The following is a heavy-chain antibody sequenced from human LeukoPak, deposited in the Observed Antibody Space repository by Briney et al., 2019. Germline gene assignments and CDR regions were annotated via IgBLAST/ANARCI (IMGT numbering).Heavy chain of an antibody. V-gene: IGHV4-39*01. CDR3: ARRRYYDGSGYLE. CDR2: IYYSGRT. J-gene: IGHJ1*01. D-gene: IGHD3-22*01. CDR1: GDSVSRSDSY. Sequence: SETLSLTCSVSGDSVSRSDSYWDWIRQPPGKGLEWIGTIYYSGRTFYSPSLKSRATMSVDPSNNQFSLNLRSVTAADTAVYYCARRRYYDGSGYLEWGQGTLLSVSS.